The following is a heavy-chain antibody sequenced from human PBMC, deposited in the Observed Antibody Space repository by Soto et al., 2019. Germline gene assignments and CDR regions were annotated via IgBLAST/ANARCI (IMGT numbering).Heavy chain of an antibody. Sequence: GSLRLSCAASGFTFSTSWMSWVRQAPGKGLEWVANIKEDGSEKYYVDSVKGRFTISRDHAKNSLYLQMNSLGADDTAVYYCARADYYGDPGSYWGQGTLVTVSS. V-gene: IGHV3-7*01. D-gene: IGHD3-10*01. CDR3: ARADYYGDPGSY. CDR1: GFTFSTSW. CDR2: IKEDGSEK. J-gene: IGHJ4*02.